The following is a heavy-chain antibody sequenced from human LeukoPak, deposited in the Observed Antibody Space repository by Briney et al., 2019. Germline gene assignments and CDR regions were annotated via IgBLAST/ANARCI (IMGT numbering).Heavy chain of an antibody. CDR3: AHFTNPQI. J-gene: IGHJ3*02. Sequence: PGGSLRLSCAASGFTFSSYGMHWVRQAPGKGLEWVAVISYDGSNKYYADSVKGRFTISRDNSKNTLYLQMNSLRAEDTAVYYCAHFTNPQIWGQGTMVTVSS. V-gene: IGHV3-30*03. D-gene: IGHD1-1*01. CDR2: ISYDGSNK. CDR1: GFTFSSYG.